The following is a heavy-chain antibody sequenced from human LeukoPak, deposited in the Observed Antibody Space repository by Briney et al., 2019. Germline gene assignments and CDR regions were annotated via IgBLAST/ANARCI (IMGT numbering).Heavy chain of an antibody. CDR3: ARWGEVYWYLDL. CDR1: GGSISSYY. CDR2: INYSWST. V-gene: IGHV4-59*01. Sequence: PSETVSLTCTVSGGSISSYYCSWSRQHPPEGLEWIGYINYSWSTTYNPSPNSRVTISVDTSKNKFSLKLSSGTPADTAVYYCARWGEVYWYLDLWGRGT. D-gene: IGHD3-16*01. J-gene: IGHJ2*01.